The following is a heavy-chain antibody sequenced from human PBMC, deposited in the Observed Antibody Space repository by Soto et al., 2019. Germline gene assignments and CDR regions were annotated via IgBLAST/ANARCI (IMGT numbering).Heavy chain of an antibody. CDR3: ARSWVTGKGGMDV. Sequence: QVQLVQSGAEVKKPGASVKVSCKASGYTFTSYGFSWGRQAPGQGLEWMGWINGYTGNTHYAQKFQGRVTMTTDTSTSTAYMELWTLISDDTAVYYCARSWVTGKGGMDVWGQVTTVTVSS. J-gene: IGHJ6*02. V-gene: IGHV1-18*01. CDR1: GYTFTSYG. D-gene: IGHD1-26*01. CDR2: INGYTGNT.